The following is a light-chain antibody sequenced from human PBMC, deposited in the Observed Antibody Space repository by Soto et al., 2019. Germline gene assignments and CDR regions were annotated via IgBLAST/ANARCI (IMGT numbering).Light chain of an antibody. J-gene: IGKJ2*01. CDR1: QSLACSDGNTY. Sequence: DVVMTQSPLSVPVTLGQPASITCRSSQSLACSDGNTYLNWFQQRPGQSPRRLIYKVYNRDSGVPDIFSGSGSDTDFTLKISRVEAEDVGIYYCMQGTHWPPYTFGQGTKLEIK. V-gene: IGKV2-30*01. CDR2: KVY. CDR3: MQGTHWPPYT.